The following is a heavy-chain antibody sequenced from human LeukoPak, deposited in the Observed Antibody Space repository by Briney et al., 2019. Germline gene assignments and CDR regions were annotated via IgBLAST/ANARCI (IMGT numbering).Heavy chain of an antibody. D-gene: IGHD3-10*01. CDR1: GYTFTSYG. V-gene: IGHV1-18*01. J-gene: IGHJ4*02. Sequence: ASVKVSCKASGYTFTSYGISWVRQAPGQGLEWMGWISAYNGNTNYAQKLQGRVTMTTDTSTSTAYMELRSLRSDDTAVYYCARHMVRGVISRPFDYWGQGTLVTVSS. CDR3: ARHMVRGVISRPFDY. CDR2: ISAYNGNT.